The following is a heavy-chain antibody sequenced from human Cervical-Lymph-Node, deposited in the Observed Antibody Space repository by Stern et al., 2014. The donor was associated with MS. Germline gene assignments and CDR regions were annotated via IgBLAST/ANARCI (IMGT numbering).Heavy chain of an antibody. CDR3: VRDQSWSYDF. D-gene: IGHD1-26*01. V-gene: IGHV3-72*01. CDR1: GFSFSDYF. CDR2: IRHKARSYTT. J-gene: IGHJ4*02. Sequence: EVQLLESGGDLVQPGGSLRLSCAASGFSFSDYFIDWVRQAPGKRLEWVGRIRHKARSYTTDYAASVKGRFTISRDDSQMSVYLQMNSLRTEDTAVYYCVRDQSWSYDFWGRGTLVTVSS.